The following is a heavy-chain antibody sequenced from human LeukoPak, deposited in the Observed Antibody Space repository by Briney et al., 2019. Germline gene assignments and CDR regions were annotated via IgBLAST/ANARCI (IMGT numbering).Heavy chain of an antibody. V-gene: IGHV3-7*01. Sequence: GGSLRLSCAASGFTFSSYEMNWVRQAPGKGLEWVANIKQDGSEKYYVDSVKGRFTISRDNAKNSLYLQMNSLRAEDTAVYYCARDALRYGSGSFEVRFDYWGQGTLVTVSS. CDR1: GFTFSSYE. D-gene: IGHD3-10*01. CDR2: IKQDGSEK. CDR3: ARDALRYGSGSFEVRFDY. J-gene: IGHJ4*02.